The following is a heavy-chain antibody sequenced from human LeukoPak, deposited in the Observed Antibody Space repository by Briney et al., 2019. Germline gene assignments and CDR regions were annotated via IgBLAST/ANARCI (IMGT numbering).Heavy chain of an antibody. CDR1: GFTFSSYA. Sequence: PGGSLRLSCAASGFTFSSYAMSWVRQAPGKGLEWVSVIYSGGSTYYADSVKGRFTISRDNSKNTLYLQMNSLRAEDTAVYYCARDAVYCSGGSCDYWGQGTLVTVSS. V-gene: IGHV3-66*01. D-gene: IGHD2-15*01. J-gene: IGHJ4*02. CDR2: IYSGGST. CDR3: ARDAVYCSGGSCDY.